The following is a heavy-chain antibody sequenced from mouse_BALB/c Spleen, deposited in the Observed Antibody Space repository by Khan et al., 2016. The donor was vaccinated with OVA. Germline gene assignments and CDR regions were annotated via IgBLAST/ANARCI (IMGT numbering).Heavy chain of an antibody. J-gene: IGHJ3*01. Sequence: QVQLQQPGAELVKPGASVKLSCKASGYTFTSYYIYWVKQRPGQGLEWIGGINPSNGGTYFNEKFEGKATLTVDKSSSTALMQVSSLTSAASGVYYGTRSGWAAFAYWGQGTLVTVSA. CDR3: TRSGWAAFAY. CDR2: INPSNGGT. V-gene: IGHV1S81*02. CDR1: GYTFTSYY. D-gene: IGHD1-1*02.